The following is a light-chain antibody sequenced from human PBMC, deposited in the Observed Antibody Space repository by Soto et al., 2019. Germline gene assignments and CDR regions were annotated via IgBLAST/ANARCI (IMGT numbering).Light chain of an antibody. CDR1: QSVLNSSSNKNY. CDR2: WAS. Sequence: DIVMTQSPDSLAVSLGERATINCKSSQSVLNSSSNKNYLAWYQQKPGQPPKLLIYWASTRESGVPDRFSGGGSGTDFTLSISSLQAEDVAVYYCQQYSGFPLFTFGPGTKVEIK. CDR3: QQYSGFPLFT. J-gene: IGKJ3*01. V-gene: IGKV4-1*01.